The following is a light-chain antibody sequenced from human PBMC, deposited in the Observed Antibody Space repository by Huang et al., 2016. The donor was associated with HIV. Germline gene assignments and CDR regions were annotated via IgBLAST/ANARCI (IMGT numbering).Light chain of an antibody. CDR1: QSIRKF. CDR2: SAS. Sequence: DIQMTQSPSSLSASVGDRVTIACRVSQSIRKFLNWYQQKPGEAPKLLMHSASSLLSGVPSRFSGSGSGTDFTLTITSLQPEDFATYYCQQTDNTPRTFGQGTKVVIK. CDR3: QQTDNTPRT. J-gene: IGKJ1*01. V-gene: IGKV1-39*01.